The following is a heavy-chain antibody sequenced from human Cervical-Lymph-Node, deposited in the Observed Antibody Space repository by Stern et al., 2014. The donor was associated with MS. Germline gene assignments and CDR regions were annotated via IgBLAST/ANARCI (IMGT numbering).Heavy chain of an antibody. V-gene: IGHV1-69*01. Sequence: QVQLVQSGAEVTKPGSSVKVSCKASGGTFSDYAISWVRQAPGQGLEWVGGIIPIFGSTDYAPHFQGRVTLTAEESTTTAYMELSSLRSVDTAVYYCARGAYCGGDCYWGWFDSWGQGTLVTVSS. CDR3: ARGAYCGGDCYWGWFDS. D-gene: IGHD2-21*02. J-gene: IGHJ5*01. CDR2: IIPIFGST. CDR1: GGTFSDYA.